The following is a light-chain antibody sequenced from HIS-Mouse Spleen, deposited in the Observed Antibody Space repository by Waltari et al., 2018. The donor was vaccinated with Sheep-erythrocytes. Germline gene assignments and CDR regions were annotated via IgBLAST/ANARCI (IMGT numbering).Light chain of an antibody. J-gene: IGLJ3*02. Sequence: QSVLTQPPSASGTPGQRVTISCSGSSSNIGRNYVYWYQQLPGTAPQLLIYRNNRRPSGLSVRFSGSKSGTSASLAISGLRSEDEADYYCAAWDDSLSGNWVFGGGTKLTVL. V-gene: IGLV1-47*01. CDR2: RNN. CDR3: AAWDDSLSGNWV. CDR1: SSNIGRNY.